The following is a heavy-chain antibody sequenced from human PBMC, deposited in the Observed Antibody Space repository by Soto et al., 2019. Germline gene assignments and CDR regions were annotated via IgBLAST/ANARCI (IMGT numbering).Heavy chain of an antibody. V-gene: IGHV1-18*01. CDR3: ARFNGSGTNYYMDV. CDR2: ISVDSGNT. J-gene: IGHJ6*03. CDR1: GYIFTSYG. Sequence: QVQLVQSGAELKKPGASAKVSCKASGYIFTSYGISWVRQAPGQGLEWMAWISVDSGNTNYAQNFQGRVTMTTDTSAGTAHMELRGLSSDDTAVYYCARFNGSGTNYYMDVWGKGTTVIVSS. D-gene: IGHD3-10*01.